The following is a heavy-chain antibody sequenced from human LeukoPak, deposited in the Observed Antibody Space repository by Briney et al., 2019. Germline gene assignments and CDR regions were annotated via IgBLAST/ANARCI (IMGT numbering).Heavy chain of an antibody. CDR2: IIPILGIA. CDR3: ARARYYYGSGSYLSDY. Sequence: SVKLSCKASGGTFSSYAISWVRQAPGQGLEWMGRIIPILGIANYAQKFQGRVTITADKSTSTAYMELSSLRSEDTAVYYCARARYYYGSGSYLSDYWGQGTLVTVSS. V-gene: IGHV1-69*04. D-gene: IGHD3-10*01. J-gene: IGHJ4*02. CDR1: GGTFSSYA.